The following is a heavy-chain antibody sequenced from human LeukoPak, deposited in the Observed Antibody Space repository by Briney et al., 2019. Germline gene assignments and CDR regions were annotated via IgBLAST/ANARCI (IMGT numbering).Heavy chain of an antibody. V-gene: IGHV4-34*01. CDR1: GGSFSGYY. J-gene: IGHJ4*02. D-gene: IGHD3-16*02. Sequence: PSETLPLTCAVYGGSFSGYYWSWIRQPPGKGLEWIGEINHSGSTNYNPSLKSRVTISVDTSKNQFSLKLSSVTAADTAVYYCARGRYDYIWGSYRPYDYWGQGTLVTVSS. CDR2: INHSGST. CDR3: ARGRYDYIWGSYRPYDY.